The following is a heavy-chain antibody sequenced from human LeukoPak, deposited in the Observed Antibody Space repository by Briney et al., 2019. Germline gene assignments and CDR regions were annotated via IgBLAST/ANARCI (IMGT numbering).Heavy chain of an antibody. CDR3: AGGQSIAAAGTFDY. V-gene: IGHV5-51*01. Sequence: GESLEISCKGSGYSFTSYRIGWVRQMPGKGLEWMGIIYPGDSDTRYSPSFQGQVTISADKSISTAYLQWSSLKASDTAMCYCAGGQSIAAAGTFDYWGQGTLVTVSS. J-gene: IGHJ4*02. CDR1: GYSFTSYR. D-gene: IGHD6-13*01. CDR2: IYPGDSDT.